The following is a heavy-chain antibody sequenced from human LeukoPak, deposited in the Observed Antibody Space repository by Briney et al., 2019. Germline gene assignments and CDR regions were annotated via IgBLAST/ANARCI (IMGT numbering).Heavy chain of an antibody. J-gene: IGHJ4*02. Sequence: PGGSLRLSCAASGFTFSSYAMSWVRQAPGKGLEWASAISGSGGSTYYADSVKGRFTISRENAKNSLYLQMNSLRAEDTAVYYCARVSYSGSDIDYWGQGTLVTVSS. D-gene: IGHD1-26*01. CDR1: GFTFSSYA. V-gene: IGHV3-23*01. CDR2: ISGSGGST. CDR3: ARVSYSGSDIDY.